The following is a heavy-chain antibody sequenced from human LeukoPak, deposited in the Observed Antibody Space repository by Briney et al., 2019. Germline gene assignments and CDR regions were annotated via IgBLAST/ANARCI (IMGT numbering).Heavy chain of an antibody. CDR3: AKWKGASWLTYGMDV. CDR2: ISSSGSTI. J-gene: IGHJ6*02. V-gene: IGHV3-11*01. CDR1: GFTFSDYY. Sequence: GGSLRLSCAASGFTFSDYYMSWIRQAPGKGLEWVSYISSSGSTIYYADSVKGRFTISRDNAKNSLYLQMNSLRADDTAVYYCAKWKGASWLTYGMDVWGQGTTVTVSS. D-gene: IGHD6-13*01.